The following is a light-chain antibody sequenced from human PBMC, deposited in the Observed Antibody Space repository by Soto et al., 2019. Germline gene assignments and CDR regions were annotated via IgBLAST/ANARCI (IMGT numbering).Light chain of an antibody. V-gene: IGKV1-5*01. CDR1: QSISSW. CDR3: QQTNTFPLN. CDR2: DAS. Sequence: IQMTQSPSTLSASVGDRVTITCRASQSISSWLAWYQQKPGKAPKLLIYDASSLESGVPPRFSGSGSGTEFTLTISSLQPDDFATYYCQQTNTFPLNFGGGTKVDIK. J-gene: IGKJ4*01.